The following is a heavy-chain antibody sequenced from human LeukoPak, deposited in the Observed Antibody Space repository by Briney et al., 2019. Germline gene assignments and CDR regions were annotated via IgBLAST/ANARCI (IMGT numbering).Heavy chain of an antibody. V-gene: IGHV4-34*01. D-gene: IGHD5-12*01. CDR2: INHSGST. CDR3: ASGSSRARYFDLVATTTRKYYFDY. CDR1: GGSFSGYY. J-gene: IGHJ4*02. Sequence: SETLSLTCAVYGGSFSGYYWSWIRQPPGKGLEWIGEINHSGSTNYNPSLKSRVTISVDTSKNQFSLKLSSVTAADTAVYYCASGSSRARYFDLVATTTRKYYFDYWGQGTLVTVSS.